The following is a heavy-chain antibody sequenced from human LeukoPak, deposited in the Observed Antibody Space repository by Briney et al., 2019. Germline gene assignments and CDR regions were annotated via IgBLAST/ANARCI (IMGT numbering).Heavy chain of an antibody. CDR3: ARHERFGSSSGYFDY. V-gene: IGHV1-69*05. CDR1: GGTFSSYA. CDR2: IIPIFGTA. Sequence: SVKVASKAYGGTFSSYAISWVRQAPGQGLEWMGRIIPIFGTANYAQKFQGRVTITTDESTSTAYMELSSLRSEDTAVYYCARHERFGSSSGYFDYWGQGTLVTVSS. D-gene: IGHD3-10*01. J-gene: IGHJ4*02.